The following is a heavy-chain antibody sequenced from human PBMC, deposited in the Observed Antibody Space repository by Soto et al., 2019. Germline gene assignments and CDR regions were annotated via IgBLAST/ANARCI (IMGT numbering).Heavy chain of an antibody. Sequence: QVQLVESGGGVVQPGRSLRLSCAASGFTFSNYGMHWVRQAPGKGLEWVAVMSSDGNNKYYADSVKGRFTIARDNSKNALCLHTNRLRAEGTAVYYCSRGGMELSFNPEHWYFDLWGRGKVLTVSS. J-gene: IGHJ2*01. CDR2: MSSDGNNK. CDR1: GFTFSNYG. D-gene: IGHD3-16*02. V-gene: IGHV3-33*01. CDR3: SRGGMELSFNPEHWYFDL.